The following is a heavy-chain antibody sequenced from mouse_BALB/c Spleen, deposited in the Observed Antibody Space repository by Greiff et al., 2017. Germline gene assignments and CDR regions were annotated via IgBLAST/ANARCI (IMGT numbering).Heavy chain of an antibody. Sequence: EVKLLESGPGLVKPSQSLSLTCTVTGYSITSDYAWNWIRQFPGNKLEWMGYISYSGSTSYNPSLKSRISITRDTSKNQFFLQLNSVTTEDTATYYCARPYGSSYDWYCDVWGAGTTVTVSS. CDR1: GYSITSDYA. CDR2: ISYSGST. D-gene: IGHD1-1*01. V-gene: IGHV3-2*02. CDR3: ARPYGSSYDWYCDV. J-gene: IGHJ1*01.